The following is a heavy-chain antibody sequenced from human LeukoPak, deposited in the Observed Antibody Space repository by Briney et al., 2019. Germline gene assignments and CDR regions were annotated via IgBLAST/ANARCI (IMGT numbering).Heavy chain of an antibody. Sequence: SETLSLTCTVSGASMSGQHWSWIRQAPGKGLEWIAWIHYDGRTNYNPSLKSRLSLSVDTSTNQFSLSPNSVTAADTAVYFCARHLNGGTHPLDNWGPGIRVIVSP. D-gene: IGHD2-8*01. J-gene: IGHJ4*02. CDR1: GASMSGQH. V-gene: IGHV4-59*08. CDR2: IHYDGRT. CDR3: ARHLNGGTHPLDN.